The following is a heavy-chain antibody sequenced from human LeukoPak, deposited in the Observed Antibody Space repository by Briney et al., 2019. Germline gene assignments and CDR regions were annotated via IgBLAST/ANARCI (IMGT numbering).Heavy chain of an antibody. CDR1: GFTFSSYS. Sequence: GGSLRLSCAASGFTFSSYSMNWVRQAPGKGLEWVSSISSSSSYIYYADSVKGRFTISRDNSKNTLYLQMNSLGAEDTAVYYCAKDGSWSPNYFDYWGQGTLVTVSS. CDR2: ISSSSSYI. CDR3: AKDGSWSPNYFDY. D-gene: IGHD3-10*01. V-gene: IGHV3-21*04. J-gene: IGHJ4*02.